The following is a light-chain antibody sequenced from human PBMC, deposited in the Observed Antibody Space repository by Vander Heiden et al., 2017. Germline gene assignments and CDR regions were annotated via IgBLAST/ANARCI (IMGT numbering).Light chain of an antibody. J-gene: IGKJ1*01. CDR3: QQDGSSPRT. CDR1: QSVSSSY. CDR2: GAS. V-gene: IGKV3-20*01. Sequence: EIVLTQPPGTLSLSPGERATLSCRASQSVSSSYLAWYQQKPSQAPRLLIYGASSRATGIPDRFSGSGSGTDFTLTISRLEPEDFAVYYCQQDGSSPRTFGQGTKVEIK.